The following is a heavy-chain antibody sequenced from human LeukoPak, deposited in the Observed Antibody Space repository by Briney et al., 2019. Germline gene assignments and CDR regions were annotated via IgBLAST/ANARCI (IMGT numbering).Heavy chain of an antibody. V-gene: IGHV4-61*02. Sequence: SSESLSLTCTVSGGSISSGSYYWNWIRQPAGKGLEWIGRIYTSGSTNYNPSLKSRITISVDTSKNQFSLKLSSVTAADTAVYYCARATNWFDPWGQGTLVTVSS. CDR3: ARATNWFDP. CDR2: IYTSGST. CDR1: GGSISSGSYY. J-gene: IGHJ5*02.